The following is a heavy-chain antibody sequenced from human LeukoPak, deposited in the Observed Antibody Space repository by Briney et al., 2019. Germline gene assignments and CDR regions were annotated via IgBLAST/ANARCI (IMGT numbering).Heavy chain of an antibody. CDR2: IYYSGST. Sequence: SETLSLTCTVSGGSISSSSYYWGWIRQPPGKGLEWIGSIYYSGSTYYNPSLKSRVTISVDTSKNQFSLKLSSVTAADTAVYYCARDRSPHGAADNWFDPWGQGTLVTVSS. CDR3: ARDRSPHGAADNWFDP. V-gene: IGHV4-39*07. CDR1: GGSISSSSYY. J-gene: IGHJ5*02. D-gene: IGHD3-10*01.